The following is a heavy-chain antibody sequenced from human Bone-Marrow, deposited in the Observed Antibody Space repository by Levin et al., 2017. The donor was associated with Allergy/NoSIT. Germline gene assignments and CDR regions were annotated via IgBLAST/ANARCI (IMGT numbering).Heavy chain of an antibody. CDR2: ISNIDGST. J-gene: IGHJ3*02. Sequence: GGSLRLSCAASGISFKNSIIHWVRQAPGKGLEYVSAISNIDGSTYYANSVEDRFTISGDNSKNTVYLQMGSLRPEDTAVYFCAREGYTSGRAGAFNMWGQGTMVLVSS. D-gene: IGHD6-19*01. CDR3: AREGYTSGRAGAFNM. V-gene: IGHV3-64*01. CDR1: GISFKNSI.